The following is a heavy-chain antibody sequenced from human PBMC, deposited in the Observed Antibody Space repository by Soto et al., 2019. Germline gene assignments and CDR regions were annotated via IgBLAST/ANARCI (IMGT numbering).Heavy chain of an antibody. V-gene: IGHV6-1*01. CDR1: GDSVSTNSAA. D-gene: IGHD6-19*01. Sequence: PSQTLSLTCAISGDSVSTNSAAWGWIRQSPSRGLEWLGRTYYRPKWYYDYALSVKSRIIITPDKSKNQFSLQLNSVTPEDSAIYFCAREGSSCWDYWGQGTLVTVSS. CDR2: TYYRPKWYY. J-gene: IGHJ4*02. CDR3: AREGSSCWDY.